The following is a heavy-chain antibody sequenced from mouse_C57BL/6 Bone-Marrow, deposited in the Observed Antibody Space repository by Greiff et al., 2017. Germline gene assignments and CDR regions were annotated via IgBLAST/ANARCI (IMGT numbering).Heavy chain of an antibody. Sequence: EVQLQQSGPELVKPGASVKISCKASGYSFTDYNLNWVKQSNGKSLEWIGVINPNYGTASYNQKFNGKATLTVDQSSSTAYMQLNSLTSEDSSVYYCARAYGSSPFAYWGQGTLVTVSA. CDR2: INPNYGTA. J-gene: IGHJ3*01. CDR1: GYSFTDYN. V-gene: IGHV1-39*01. D-gene: IGHD1-1*01. CDR3: ARAYGSSPFAY.